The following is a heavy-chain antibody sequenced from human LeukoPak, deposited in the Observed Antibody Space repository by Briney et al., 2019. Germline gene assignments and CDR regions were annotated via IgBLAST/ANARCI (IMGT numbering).Heavy chain of an antibody. CDR3: ARTTEAHSWRTRYYDYYMDV. J-gene: IGHJ6*03. CDR1: GGSISSYY. D-gene: IGHD6-13*01. V-gene: IGHV4-59*01. Sequence: PSETLSLTCTVSGGSISSYYWSWIRQPPGKGLEWIGYIYYSGSANYNPSLKSRVTISVDTSKNQFSLKLSSVTAADTAVYYCARTTEAHSWRTRYYDYYMDVWGKGTTVTVSS. CDR2: IYYSGSA.